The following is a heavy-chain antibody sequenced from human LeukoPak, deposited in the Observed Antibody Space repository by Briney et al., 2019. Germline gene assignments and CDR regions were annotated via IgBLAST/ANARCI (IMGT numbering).Heavy chain of an antibody. CDR3: ARDSGYDSSGYFDY. D-gene: IGHD3-22*01. CDR2: IYYSGST. V-gene: IGHV4-59*01. Sequence: SETLSLTCTVSGGSISSYYWSWIRQPPGKGLEWIGYIYYSGSTNYNPSLRSRVTISVDTSKNQFSLKLSSVTAADTAVYYCARDSGYDSSGYFDYWGQGTLVTVSS. J-gene: IGHJ4*02. CDR1: GGSISSYY.